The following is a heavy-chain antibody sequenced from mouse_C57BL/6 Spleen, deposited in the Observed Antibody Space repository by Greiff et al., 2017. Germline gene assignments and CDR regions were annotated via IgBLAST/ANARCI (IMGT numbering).Heavy chain of an antibody. CDR2: IYPGSGNT. Sequence: QVQLQQSGPELVKPGASVKISCKASGYSFTSYYIHWVKQRPGQGLEWIGWIYPGSGNTKYNEKFKGKATLTADTSSSTAYMQLSSLPSEDSAVYYCARGVADYFDYWGQGTTLTVSS. CDR1: GYSFTSYY. V-gene: IGHV1-66*01. J-gene: IGHJ2*01. CDR3: ARGVADYFDY. D-gene: IGHD1-1*02.